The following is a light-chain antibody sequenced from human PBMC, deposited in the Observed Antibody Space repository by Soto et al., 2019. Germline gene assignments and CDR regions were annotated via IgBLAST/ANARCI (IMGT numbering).Light chain of an antibody. CDR2: DVS. Sequence: QSALTQPRSVSGSPGQPVTISCTGTSSDVGGYNYVSWYQQHPGTAPKLMIYDVSKRPSGVPDRFSGSKSGNTASLTISGLQAEDEADYYCCSYAGSYTLVFGGGTKLTVL. V-gene: IGLV2-11*01. J-gene: IGLJ2*01. CDR1: SSDVGGYNY. CDR3: CSYAGSYTLV.